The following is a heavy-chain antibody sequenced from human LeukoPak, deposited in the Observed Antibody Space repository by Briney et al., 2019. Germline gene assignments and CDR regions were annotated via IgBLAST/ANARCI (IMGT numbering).Heavy chain of an antibody. CDR1: GGSFSGYY. Sequence: KSSETLSLTCAVFGGSFSGYYWSWIRQPPGKGLEWIGEINHSGGTNYNPSLKSRVTISVDTSKNQFSLKLSSVTAADTAVYYCARHYYGSGSYYYWGQGTLVTVSS. V-gene: IGHV4-34*01. CDR3: ARHYYGSGSYYY. D-gene: IGHD3-10*01. CDR2: INHSGGT. J-gene: IGHJ4*02.